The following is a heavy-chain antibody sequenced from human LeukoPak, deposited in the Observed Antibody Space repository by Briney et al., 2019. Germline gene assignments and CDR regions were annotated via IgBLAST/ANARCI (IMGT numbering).Heavy chain of an antibody. Sequence: SETLSLTCTIFGDSISRSDSYWDWIRQPPGKGLEWIGTIYYSGRTYYSPSLKSRVTLSVDMSNNQFSLTLSSVTAADTALYFCARRRYYDSSGYLEWGQGTLVTVSS. D-gene: IGHD3-22*01. CDR2: IYYSGRT. CDR3: ARRRYYDSSGYLE. CDR1: GDSISRSDSY. J-gene: IGHJ1*01. V-gene: IGHV4-39*01.